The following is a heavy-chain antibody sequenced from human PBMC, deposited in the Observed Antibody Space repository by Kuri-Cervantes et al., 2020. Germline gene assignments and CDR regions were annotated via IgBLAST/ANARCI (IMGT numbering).Heavy chain of an antibody. D-gene: IGHD3-9*01. J-gene: IGHJ6*03. V-gene: IGHV3-33*08. Sequence: GESLKISCADSGFTFSSYGMHWVRQAPGKGLEWVAVIWYDGSNKYYADSVKGRFTIPRDNSKNTLYLQMNSLRAEDAAVYYCARANYDILTGKPYYYYYMDVWGKGTTVTVSS. CDR2: IWYDGSNK. CDR3: ARANYDILTGKPYYYYYMDV. CDR1: GFTFSSYG.